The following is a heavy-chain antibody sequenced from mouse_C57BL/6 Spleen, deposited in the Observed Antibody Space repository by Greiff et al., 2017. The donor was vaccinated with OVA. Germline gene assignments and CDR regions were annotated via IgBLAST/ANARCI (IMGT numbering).Heavy chain of an antibody. CDR2: IYPGSGST. CDR3: ATGGYGSPWFAY. J-gene: IGHJ3*01. CDR1: GYTFTSYW. Sequence: QVQLQQPGAELVKPGASVKMSCKASGYTFTSYWITWVKQRPGQGLEWIGDIYPGSGSTNYNEKFKSKATLTVDTSSSTAYMQLSSLTSEDSAVDDCATGGYGSPWFAYWGQGTLVTVSA. V-gene: IGHV1-55*01. D-gene: IGHD1-1*01.